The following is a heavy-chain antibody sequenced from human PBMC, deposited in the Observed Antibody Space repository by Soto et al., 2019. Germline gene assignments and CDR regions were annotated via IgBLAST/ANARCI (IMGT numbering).Heavy chain of an antibody. CDR2: IKQDGSEK. D-gene: IGHD3-3*01. V-gene: IGHV3-7*01. Sequence: EVQLVESGGGLVQPGGSLRLSCAASGFTFSSYWMSWVRQAPGKGLEWVANIKQDGSEKYYVDSVKGRFTISRDNAKNSLYLQMNSPRAEDTAVYYCARDFPTYDFWSGYYYYYYGMDVWGQGTTVTVSS. CDR3: ARDFPTYDFWSGYYYYYYGMDV. CDR1: GFTFSSYW. J-gene: IGHJ6*02.